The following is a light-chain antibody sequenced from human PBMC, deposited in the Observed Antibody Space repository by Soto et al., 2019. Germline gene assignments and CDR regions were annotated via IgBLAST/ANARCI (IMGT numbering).Light chain of an antibody. V-gene: IGKV2-30*01. CDR2: KVS. Sequence: DVVMTQSPLSLPVTLGQPASTSCRSSQSLVYRDGITYLNWFQQRPGHSPRRLIYKVSARDPGVPDRFSGSGSGTDFTLKISRVEDEDVGVYYCMQNTHWPLTLGGGTKVDIK. J-gene: IGKJ4*01. CDR3: MQNTHWPLT. CDR1: QSLVYRDGITY.